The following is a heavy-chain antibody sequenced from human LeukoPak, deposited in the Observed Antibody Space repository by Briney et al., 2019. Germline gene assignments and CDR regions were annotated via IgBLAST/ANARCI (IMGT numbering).Heavy chain of an antibody. CDR2: IFHSGST. D-gene: IGHD3-22*01. V-gene: IGHV4-38-2*02. CDR1: GYSISNGYY. CDR3: ARGLSWDYYDMSQPSAY. J-gene: IGHJ4*02. Sequence: SETLSLTCTVSGYSISNGYYWGWIRQPPGKGLEWIGNIFHSGSTYYNPSLKSRVTISVDTSKNQFSLKLSSVTAADTAVYYCARGLSWDYYDMSQPSAYWGQGTLVTVSS.